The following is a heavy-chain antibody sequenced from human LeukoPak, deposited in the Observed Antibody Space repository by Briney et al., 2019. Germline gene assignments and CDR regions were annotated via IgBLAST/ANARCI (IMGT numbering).Heavy chain of an antibody. Sequence: GGSLRLSCEASGFTFSSYAMNWVRRAPGKGLEWVSIIFGAGKNTTYYADSVKGRFTVSRDNSKNTLYLQMTSLRPEDTTIYYCAKRNTMVRGGPCFDYWGRGILVTVSS. J-gene: IGHJ4*02. CDR1: GFTFSSYA. D-gene: IGHD3-10*01. CDR2: IFGAGKNTT. CDR3: AKRNTMVRGGPCFDY. V-gene: IGHV3-23*01.